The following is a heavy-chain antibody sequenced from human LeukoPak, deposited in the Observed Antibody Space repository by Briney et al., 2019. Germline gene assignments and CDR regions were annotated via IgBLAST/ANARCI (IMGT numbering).Heavy chain of an antibody. Sequence: SETLSLTCTVSGGSISSYYWSWIRRPPGKGLEWIGYIYYSGSTNYNPSLKSRVTISVDTSKNQFSLKLSSVTAADMAVYYCARQSASSGYCSGGSCETYFDYWGQGTLVTVSS. V-gene: IGHV4-59*08. J-gene: IGHJ4*02. CDR2: IYYSGST. CDR1: GGSISSYY. D-gene: IGHD2-15*01. CDR3: ARQSASSGYCSGGSCETYFDY.